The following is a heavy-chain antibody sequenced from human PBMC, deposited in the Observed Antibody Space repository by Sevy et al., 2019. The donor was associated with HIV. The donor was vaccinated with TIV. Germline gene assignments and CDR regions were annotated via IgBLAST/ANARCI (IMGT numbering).Heavy chain of an antibody. CDR1: GFTFSSYA. CDR3: AKDQDTIFRVVIPVYRNNGMDF. CDR2: ISGSGGST. J-gene: IGHJ6*02. V-gene: IGHV3-23*01. Sequence: GGSLRLSCAASGFTFSSYAMSWVRQAPGKGLEWVSAISGSGGSTYYADSVKGRFTISRDNSKNTLYLQMKSLRAEDTAVYYCAKDQDTIFRVVIPVYRNNGMDFWGQGTTVTVS. D-gene: IGHD3-3*01.